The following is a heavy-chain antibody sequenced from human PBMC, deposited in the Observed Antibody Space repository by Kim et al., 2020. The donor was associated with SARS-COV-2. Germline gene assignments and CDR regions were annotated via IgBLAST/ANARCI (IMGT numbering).Heavy chain of an antibody. CDR3: ASLKDGFTTESPRLDD. CDR1: GYSFSSYW. V-gene: IGHV5-51*06. CDR2: IYPVDSDI. Sequence: GESLKISCKGSGYSFSSYWIAWVRQKPGKGLECMGIIYPVDSDISYSSSFKGQVTMSVDNSISTAYLQWNSPQASDTAMYFCASLKDGFTTESPRLDDWGQGTVVTVS. J-gene: IGHJ4*02. D-gene: IGHD3-22*01.